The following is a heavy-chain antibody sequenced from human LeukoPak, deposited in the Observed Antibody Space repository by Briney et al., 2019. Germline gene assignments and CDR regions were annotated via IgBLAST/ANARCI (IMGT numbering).Heavy chain of an antibody. CDR3: ATDSKY. CDR1: GGSISSSSYY. J-gene: IGHJ4*02. V-gene: IGHV4-39*07. Sequence: SETLSLTYTVSGGSISSSSYYWGWIRQPPGKGLEWIGSIYYSGSTYYNPSLKSRVTISVDTSKNQFSLRLTSVTAADTAVYYCATDSKYWGQGTLVTVSS. CDR2: IYYSGST.